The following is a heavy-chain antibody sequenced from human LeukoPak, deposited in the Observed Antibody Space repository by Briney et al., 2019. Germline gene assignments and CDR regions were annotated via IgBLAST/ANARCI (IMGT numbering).Heavy chain of an antibody. CDR2: ISSGSSFK. D-gene: IGHD3-3*01. J-gene: IGHJ4*02. Sequence: KSGGSLRLSCAASGFAFSSYSMNWVRQAPGKGLEWVSSISSGSSFKYYADSVKGRFTISRDNAKNSLYLQMNSLRAEDTAVYYCARFWSGYSYYFDYWGQGTLVTVSS. V-gene: IGHV3-21*01. CDR1: GFAFSSYS. CDR3: ARFWSGYSYYFDY.